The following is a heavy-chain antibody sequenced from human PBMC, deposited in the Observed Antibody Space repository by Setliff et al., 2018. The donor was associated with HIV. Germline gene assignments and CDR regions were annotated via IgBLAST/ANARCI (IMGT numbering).Heavy chain of an antibody. CDR2: INTYSGKP. J-gene: IGHJ4*02. V-gene: IGHV7-4-1*02. Sequence: GASVKVSCKASGYTFTTYAIHWVRQAPGQGPEWLGLINTYSGKPTYVKGLTGRFVFSLDTSVNTAYLQISSLKTEDTAVYYCARQNGDYHGADKWGQGTLVTVSS. CDR1: GYTFTTYA. CDR3: ARQNGDYHGADK. D-gene: IGHD4-17*01.